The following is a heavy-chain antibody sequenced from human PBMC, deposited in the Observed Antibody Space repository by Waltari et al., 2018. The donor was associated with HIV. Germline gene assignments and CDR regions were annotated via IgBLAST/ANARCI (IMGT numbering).Heavy chain of an antibody. CDR2: RWHDGSNE. V-gene: IGHV3-33*01. Sequence: QVQLVESGGGVAQSGRSLRLSCAASGVTFSSYGMHWVRHAPGKGLEWVAVRWHDGSNEYYADSVKGRFTISRDNSRNILYLQMRNLRVEDTAVYYCARVMRFGEIFSSYGYYGMDVWGQGTTVSVPS. J-gene: IGHJ6*02. D-gene: IGHD3-10*01. CDR1: GVTFSSYG. CDR3: ARVMRFGEIFSSYGYYGMDV.